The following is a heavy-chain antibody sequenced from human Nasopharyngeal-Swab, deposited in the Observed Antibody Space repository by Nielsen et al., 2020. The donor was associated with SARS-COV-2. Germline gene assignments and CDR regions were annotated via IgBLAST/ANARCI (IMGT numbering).Heavy chain of an antibody. CDR1: GGSILNYH. CDR2: IYDSGAT. Sequence: SETLSLTCSVSGGSILNYHWSWIRQPPGKGLEWIGHIYDSGATNYNPSLRSRVTISVDTSRSQFSLNLSSVTAADTAMYYCARQAGRYMATAYYFDFWSQGTLVTVSS. V-gene: IGHV4-59*08. D-gene: IGHD5-12*01. CDR3: ARQAGRYMATAYYFDF. J-gene: IGHJ4*02.